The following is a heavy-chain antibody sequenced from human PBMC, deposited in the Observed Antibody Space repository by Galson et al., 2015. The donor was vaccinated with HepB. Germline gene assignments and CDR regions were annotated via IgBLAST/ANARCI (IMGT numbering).Heavy chain of an antibody. J-gene: IGHJ1*01. CDR1: GFTFSNHW. CDR2: IKQDGSEK. Sequence: SLRLSCVASGFTFSNHWMSWVRQAPGKGLEWVAYIKQDGSEKAYVDSVKGRFTISRDNAKNSLYLQMNSLRAEDTAVYYCADGSTWYEMYLHHWGQGTLVTVSS. V-gene: IGHV3-7*03. D-gene: IGHD6-13*01. CDR3: ADGSTWYEMYLHH.